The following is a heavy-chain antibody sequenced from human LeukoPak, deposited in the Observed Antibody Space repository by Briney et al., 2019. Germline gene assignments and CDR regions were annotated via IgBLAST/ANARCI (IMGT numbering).Heavy chain of an antibody. V-gene: IGHV3-64*01. Sequence: GGSLRLSCAASGYSFSNYVMHWVRQAPGKGLEYVSAIMPNGETRGYANSMKGRFTISRDNSKNTLYLQMGSLRAEDMAIYYCARDRDGGFAFDIWGQGTLVTVSS. CDR2: IMPNGETR. CDR1: GYSFSNYV. J-gene: IGHJ3*02. D-gene: IGHD2-15*01. CDR3: ARDRDGGFAFDI.